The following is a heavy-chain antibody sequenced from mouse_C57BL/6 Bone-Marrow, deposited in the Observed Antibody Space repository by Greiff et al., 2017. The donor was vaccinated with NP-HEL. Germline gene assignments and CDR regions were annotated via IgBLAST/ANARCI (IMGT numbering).Heavy chain of an antibody. CDR3: ANYGSSYDY. D-gene: IGHD1-1*01. V-gene: IGHV1-50*01. CDR1: GYTFTSYW. CDR2: IDPSDSYT. J-gene: IGHJ2*01. Sequence: VQLQQPGAELVKPGASVKLSCKASGYTFTSYWMQWVKQRPGQGLEWIGEIDPSDSYTNYNQKFKGKATLTVDTSSSTAYMQLSSLTSEDSAVYYCANYGSSYDYWGQGTTLTVSS.